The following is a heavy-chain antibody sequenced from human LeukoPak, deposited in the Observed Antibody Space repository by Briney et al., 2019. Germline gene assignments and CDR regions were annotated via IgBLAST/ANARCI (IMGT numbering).Heavy chain of an antibody. V-gene: IGHV1-69*05. CDR3: ASGSIAVAGNFDY. CDR1: GGTFSSYA. CDR2: IIPIFGTA. D-gene: IGHD6-19*01. Sequence: XVKVSCKASGGTFSSYAISWVRQAPGQGLEWMGRIIPIFGTANYAQKLQGRVTITTDEAKSRAYMELSSLRSEDTAVYYCASGSIAVAGNFDYWGQGTLVTVSS. J-gene: IGHJ4*02.